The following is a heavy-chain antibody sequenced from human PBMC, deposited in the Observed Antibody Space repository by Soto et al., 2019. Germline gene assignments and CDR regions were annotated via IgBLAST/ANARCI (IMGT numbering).Heavy chain of an antibody. J-gene: IGHJ6*02. Sequence: QVQLVQSGAEVKKPGSSVKVSCKASGGTFSSYAISWVRQAPGQGLEWMGGIIPIFGTANYAQKFQGRVTITADESTSTAYMELSSLRSEDTAVYYCAGGGGGGDSSGWYVGKYYYYGMDVWGQGTTVTVSS. V-gene: IGHV1-69*01. CDR2: IIPIFGTA. D-gene: IGHD6-19*01. CDR3: AGGGGGGDSSGWYVGKYYYYGMDV. CDR1: GGTFSSYA.